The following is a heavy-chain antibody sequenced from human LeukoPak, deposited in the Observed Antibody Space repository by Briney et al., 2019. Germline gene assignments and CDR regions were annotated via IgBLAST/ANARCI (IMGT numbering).Heavy chain of an antibody. Sequence: ASVKVSCKASGYTFTSYYMHWVRQAPGQGLEWMGIINPSGGSTSYAQKFQGRVTMTRDTSTSTVYMELSSLRSEDTAVYYCARERIAVAGYYYYYGMDVWGQGTTVTVSS. CDR2: INPSGGST. V-gene: IGHV1-46*01. D-gene: IGHD6-19*01. J-gene: IGHJ6*02. CDR1: GYTFTSYY. CDR3: ARERIAVAGYYYYYGMDV.